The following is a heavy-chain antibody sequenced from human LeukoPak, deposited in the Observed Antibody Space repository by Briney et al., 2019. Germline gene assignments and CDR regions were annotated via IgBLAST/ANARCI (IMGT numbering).Heavy chain of an antibody. J-gene: IGHJ4*02. Sequence: ASVKVSCKASGYTFTGYYMHWVRQAPGQGREWMGWTNPNSGGTNYAQKFQGRVTMTRDTSISTAYMELSRLRSDDTAVYYCARARWLQLSPGLFDYWGQGTLVTVSS. V-gene: IGHV1-2*02. CDR3: ARARWLQLSPGLFDY. CDR1: GYTFTGYY. D-gene: IGHD5-24*01. CDR2: TNPNSGGT.